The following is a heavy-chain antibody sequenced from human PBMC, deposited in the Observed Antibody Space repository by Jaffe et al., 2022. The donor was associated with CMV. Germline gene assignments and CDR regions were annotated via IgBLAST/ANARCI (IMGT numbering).Heavy chain of an antibody. D-gene: IGHD3-22*01. CDR2: ISSSSSYI. V-gene: IGHV3-21*01. CDR1: GFTFSSYS. Sequence: EVQLVESGGGLVKPGGSLRLSCAASGFTFSSYSMNWVRQAPGKGLEWVSSISSSSSYIYYADSVKGRFTISRDNAKNSLYLQMNSLRAEDTAVYYCASPLRRWGNYYDSMDEYFQHWGQGTLVTVSS. J-gene: IGHJ1*01. CDR3: ASPLRRWGNYYDSMDEYFQH.